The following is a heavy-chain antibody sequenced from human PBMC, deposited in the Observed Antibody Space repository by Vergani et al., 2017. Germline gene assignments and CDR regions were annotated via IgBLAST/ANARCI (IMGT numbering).Heavy chain of an antibody. Sequence: QVQLVESGGGLVKPGGSLRLSCVGSGFIFSDYYMSWIRQAPGKGLEWVSYISTGGSTIYYADSVKGRFTISRDNAKNSLYLQMNSLRAEDTAVYYCARGLGATPTFDYWGQGTLVTVSS. CDR2: ISTGGSTI. CDR1: GFIFSDYY. J-gene: IGHJ4*02. CDR3: ARGLGATPTFDY. V-gene: IGHV3-11*04. D-gene: IGHD1-26*01.